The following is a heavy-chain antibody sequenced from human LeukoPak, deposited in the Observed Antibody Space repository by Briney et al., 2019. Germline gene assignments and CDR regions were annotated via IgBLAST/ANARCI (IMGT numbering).Heavy chain of an antibody. CDR2: ISAYNGNT. CDR3: ARDSPFDY. CDR1: GGTFSSYA. J-gene: IGHJ4*02. V-gene: IGHV1-18*01. Sequence: GASVKVSCKASGGTFSSYAISWVRQAPGQGLEWLGWISAYNGNTNYAQKLQGRVTMTTDTSTSTAYMELRSLRSDDTAVYYCARDSPFDYWGQGTLVTVSS.